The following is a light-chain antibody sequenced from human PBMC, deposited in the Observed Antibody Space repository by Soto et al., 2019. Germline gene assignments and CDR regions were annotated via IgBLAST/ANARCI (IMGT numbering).Light chain of an antibody. J-gene: IGKJ5*01. V-gene: IGKV1-9*01. CDR3: QQLNSYTT. Sequence: DIQLTQSPSFLSASVGDRVTITCRASQGISSYLAWYQQKPGKAPKLLIYAASTLQSGVPSRFSGSGSGTEFTLTISSLQHEDFATYYCQQLNSYTTFGQGTRLVIK. CDR1: QGISSY. CDR2: AAS.